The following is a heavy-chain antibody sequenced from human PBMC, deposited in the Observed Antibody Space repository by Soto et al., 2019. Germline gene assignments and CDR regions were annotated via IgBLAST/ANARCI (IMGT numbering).Heavy chain of an antibody. V-gene: IGHV4-61*08. CDR3: ARGGYSSSWYPNWFDP. D-gene: IGHD6-13*01. J-gene: IGHJ5*02. Sequence: TLSRTGTFSGGSISSGGYYWSWIRQHPGKGLEWIGYIYYSGSTNYNPSLKSRVTISVDTSKNQFSLKLSSVTAADTAVYYCARGGYSSSWYPNWFDPWGQGTLVTVSS. CDR1: GGSISSGGYY. CDR2: IYYSGST.